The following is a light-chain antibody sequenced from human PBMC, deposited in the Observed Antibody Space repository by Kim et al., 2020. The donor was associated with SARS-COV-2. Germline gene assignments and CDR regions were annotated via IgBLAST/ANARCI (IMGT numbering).Light chain of an antibody. Sequence: VYPGERATLSCRASQNVGIDLAWFQQKPGQAPRLLIYGASIRATGIPARFSGSQSGTEFTLTISSLQSEDFAVYYCQQYNAWPLTFGGGTKVDIK. CDR2: GAS. CDR1: QNVGID. CDR3: QQYNAWPLT. J-gene: IGKJ4*01. V-gene: IGKV3-15*01.